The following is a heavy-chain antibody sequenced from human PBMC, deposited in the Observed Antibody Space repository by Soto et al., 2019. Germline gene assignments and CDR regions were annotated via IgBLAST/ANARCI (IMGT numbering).Heavy chain of an antibody. CDR1: GGSVSSGSYY. D-gene: IGHD6-19*01. V-gene: IGHV4-61*01. CDR2: IYYSGST. J-gene: IGHJ4*02. CDR3: ARDFSSGWYRTVDY. Sequence: SETLSLTCTVSGGSVSSGSYYWSWIRQPPGKGLEWIGYIYYSGSTNYNPSPKSRVTISVDTSKNQFSLKLSSVTAADTAVYYCARDFSSGWYRTVDYWGQGTLVTVPS.